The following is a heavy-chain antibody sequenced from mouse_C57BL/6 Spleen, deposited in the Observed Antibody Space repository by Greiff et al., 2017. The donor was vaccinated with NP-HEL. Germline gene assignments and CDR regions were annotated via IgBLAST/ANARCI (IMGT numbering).Heavy chain of an antibody. V-gene: IGHV1-69*01. J-gene: IGHJ2*01. CDR2: IDPSDSYT. D-gene: IGHD1-1*02. Sequence: QVQLQQPGAELVMPGASVKLSCKASGYTFTSYWMHWVKQRPGQGLAWIGEIDPSDSYTNYTQKFKGKSTLTVDKSSSTAYMQLSSLTSEDSAVYYCARSAYGAPIDYWGQGTTLTVSS. CDR1: GYTFTSYW. CDR3: ARSAYGAPIDY.